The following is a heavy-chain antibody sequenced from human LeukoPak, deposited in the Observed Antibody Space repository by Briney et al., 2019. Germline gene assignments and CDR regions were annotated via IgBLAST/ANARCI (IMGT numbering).Heavy chain of an antibody. CDR1: GASISRDSITSDY. CDR2: INSRGSP. CDR3: ARAHDCSGYFVFFDF. V-gene: IGHV4-39*01. Sequence: SETLSLTCTVSGASISRDSITSDYWSWIRQPPGKGLEWIGNINSRGSPFYNPSLKSRVTISVDTSKNQFSLKLSSVTAADTAVYYCARAHDCSGYFVFFDFWGQGTLVTVSS. J-gene: IGHJ4*02. D-gene: IGHD3-22*01.